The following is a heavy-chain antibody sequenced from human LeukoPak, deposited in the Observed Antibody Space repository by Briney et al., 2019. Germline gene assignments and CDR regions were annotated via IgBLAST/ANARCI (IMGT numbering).Heavy chain of an antibody. V-gene: IGHV3-23*01. CDR2: IGNSGDRT. Sequence: GGSLRLSCAASGFTFSSYAMSWVRQAPGKGPEWVSGIGNSGDRTFYAASVRGRFTISRDNSKNTLYLQMNSLRAEDTTIYYCAKAKSPTLYFFDYWGQGTLVTVSS. CDR1: GFTFSSYA. CDR3: AKAKSPTLYFFDY. J-gene: IGHJ4*02.